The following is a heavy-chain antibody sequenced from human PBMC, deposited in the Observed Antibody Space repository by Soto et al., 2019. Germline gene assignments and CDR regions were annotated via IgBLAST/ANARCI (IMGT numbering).Heavy chain of an antibody. D-gene: IGHD6-13*01. J-gene: IGHJ4*02. Sequence: GGSLRLSCAASGFTFSSYSMNWVRQAPGKGLEWVSYINSDGSGTTYADSVKGRFTISRDNAKNTLYLQMNSLRAEDTAVYYCASPGAGYSSSWTPGYWGQGTLVTVSS. CDR2: INSDGSGT. CDR1: GFTFSSYS. CDR3: ASPGAGYSSSWTPGY. V-gene: IGHV3-74*01.